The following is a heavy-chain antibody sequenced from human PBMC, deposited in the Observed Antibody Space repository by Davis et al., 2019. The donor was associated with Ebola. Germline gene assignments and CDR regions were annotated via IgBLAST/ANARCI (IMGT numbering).Heavy chain of an antibody. J-gene: IGHJ4*02. Sequence: GESLKISCAASGFTFSSYSMNWVRQAPGKGLEWVSSISSSSSYIYYADSVKGRFTISRDNAKNSLYLQMNSLRAEDTAVYYCASFSSSWDWGQGTLVTVSS. CDR2: ISSSSSYI. V-gene: IGHV3-21*01. CDR1: GFTFSSYS. D-gene: IGHD6-13*01. CDR3: ASFSSSWD.